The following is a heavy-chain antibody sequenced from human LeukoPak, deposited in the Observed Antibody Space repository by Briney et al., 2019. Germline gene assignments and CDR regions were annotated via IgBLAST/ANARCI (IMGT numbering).Heavy chain of an antibody. CDR2: IYTSGST. Sequence: SETLSLTCTVSGGSISSYCWSWIRQPAGKGLEWIGRIYTSGSTNYNPSLKSRVTMSVDTSKNQFSLKLSSVTAADTAVYYCAREYFGYSGCSNYDSSGYLSSDYFDYWGQGTLVTVSP. CDR1: GGSISSYC. D-gene: IGHD3-22*01. V-gene: IGHV4-4*07. CDR3: AREYFGYSGCSNYDSSGYLSSDYFDY. J-gene: IGHJ4*02.